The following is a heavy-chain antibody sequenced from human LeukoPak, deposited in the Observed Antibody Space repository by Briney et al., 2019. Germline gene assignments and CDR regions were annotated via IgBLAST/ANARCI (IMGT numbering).Heavy chain of an antibody. D-gene: IGHD2-15*01. CDR3: ASWSCSGGSCYPYYMDV. J-gene: IGHJ6*03. CDR1: GGSFSGYY. CDR2: INHSGST. Sequence: SETLSLTCAVYGGSFSGYYWRWIRQPPGKGLEWIGEINHSGSTNYNPSLKSRVTISVDTSKNQFSLKLSSVTAADTAVYYCASWSCSGGSCYPYYMDVWGKGTTVTVSS. V-gene: IGHV4-34*01.